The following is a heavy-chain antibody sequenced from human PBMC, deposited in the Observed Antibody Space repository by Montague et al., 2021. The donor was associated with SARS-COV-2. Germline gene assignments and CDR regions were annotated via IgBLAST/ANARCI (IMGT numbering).Heavy chain of an antibody. CDR3: ARTSASSDY. CDR1: GDSVSRNRDA. Sequence: CAISGDSVSRNRDAWDWIRQSPSRGRQWLGRKDYRSMWYNDYAVSVKSRITINPDTSKNQISLQLNSVTPEDTAVYYCARTSASSDYWGQGTLVTVSS. D-gene: IGHD1-26*01. J-gene: IGHJ4*02. CDR2: KDYRSMWYN. V-gene: IGHV6-1*01.